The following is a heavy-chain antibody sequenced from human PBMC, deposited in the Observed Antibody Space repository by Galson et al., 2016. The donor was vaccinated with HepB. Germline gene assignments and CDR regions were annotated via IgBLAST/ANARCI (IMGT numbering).Heavy chain of an antibody. CDR3: AKDSDYYYDSSGPHYYYYGMDV. CDR2: ISGSGDST. D-gene: IGHD3-22*01. Sequence: SLRLSCAGSGFTFSNYALSWVRQAPGKGPEWVSAISGSGDSTYYADSVKGRFTLSRDNSKKTLSLQMNSLRAEDTAVYYCAKDSDYYYDSSGPHYYYYGMDVWGQGTTVAVS. V-gene: IGHV3-23*01. CDR1: GFTFSNYA. J-gene: IGHJ6*02.